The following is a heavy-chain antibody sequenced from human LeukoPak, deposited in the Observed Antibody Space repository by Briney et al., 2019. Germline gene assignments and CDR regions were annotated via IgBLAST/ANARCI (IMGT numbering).Heavy chain of an antibody. Sequence: GGPLRLSCEGSGFVFSIYAIHWIRQSPGRGLEWVAVIASDGSYTDYVHSLKDRFTISRDNSKNTVYLDVTSLTPEDAAVYYCAREGTYSDYWSGYFEYWGQGTRVIVSS. CDR2: IASDGSYT. J-gene: IGHJ4*02. CDR3: AREGTYSDYWSGYFEY. D-gene: IGHD3-3*01. CDR1: GFVFSIYA. V-gene: IGHV3-30*04.